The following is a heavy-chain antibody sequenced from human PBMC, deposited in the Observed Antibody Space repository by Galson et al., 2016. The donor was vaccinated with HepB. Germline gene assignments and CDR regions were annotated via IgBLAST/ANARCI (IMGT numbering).Heavy chain of an antibody. CDR3: AIAPIEVDGMRHYYYGLDV. J-gene: IGHJ6*02. D-gene: IGHD6-13*01. CDR2: ISSSSSYI. Sequence: SLRLSCAASGFTFNRYTMNWVRQAPGKGLEWVAYISSSSSYIYYADSVKGRFTISRDNAKKSLYLQMDSLRAEDTAVYYCAIAPIEVDGMRHYYYGLDVWGQGTPVPVSS. CDR1: GFTFNRYT. V-gene: IGHV3-21*01.